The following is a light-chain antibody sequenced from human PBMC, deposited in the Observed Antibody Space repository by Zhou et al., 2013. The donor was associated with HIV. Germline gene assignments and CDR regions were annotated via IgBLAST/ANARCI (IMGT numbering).Light chain of an antibody. J-gene: IGKJ4*01. CDR1: QSVNSN. V-gene: IGKV3D-15*01. Sequence: EIVMTQSPATLSVSPGERATLSCRASQSVNSNLAWYQQKPGQAPRLLIYGASNRATGIPDRFSGSGSGTDFTLTISSLEPEDSAVYYCQQRTNWVFTFGGGTTV. CDR2: GAS. CDR3: QQRTNWVFT.